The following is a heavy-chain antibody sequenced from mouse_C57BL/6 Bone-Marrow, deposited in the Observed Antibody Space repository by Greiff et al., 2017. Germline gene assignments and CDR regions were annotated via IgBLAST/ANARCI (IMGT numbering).Heavy chain of an antibody. Sequence: QVQLQQPGAELVMPGASVKLSCKASGYTFTSYWMHWVKQRPGQGLEWIGEIDPSDSYTNYNQKFKGKSTLTVDKSSSTAYMQLSSLTSEDSAVYYCARGAAYYINFYAMDYWGQGTSVTVSS. CDR1: GYTFTSYW. V-gene: IGHV1-69*01. CDR2: IDPSDSYT. D-gene: IGHD2-5*01. J-gene: IGHJ4*01. CDR3: ARGAAYYINFYAMDY.